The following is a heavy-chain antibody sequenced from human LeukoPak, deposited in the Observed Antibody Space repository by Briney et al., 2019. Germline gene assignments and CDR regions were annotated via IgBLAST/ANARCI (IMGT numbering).Heavy chain of an antibody. CDR1: GYTFTRYD. J-gene: IGHJ6*03. Sequence: APVKVSCKASGYTFTRYDINWVRQATGHGLERMGWMYPNRGKTGYAQKFQGRGTMTRNTSIGTAYIELSSLRSEDTAVYYCARGIRGSWYAVTTYDRDVWGKGTTVSISS. D-gene: IGHD6-13*01. CDR3: ARGIRGSWYAVTTYDRDV. V-gene: IGHV1-8*01. CDR2: MYPNRGKT.